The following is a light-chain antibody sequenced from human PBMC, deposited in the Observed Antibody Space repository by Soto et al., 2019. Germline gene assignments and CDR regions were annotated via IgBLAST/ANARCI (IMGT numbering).Light chain of an antibody. Sequence: EIVLTQSPATLSLSQGEGATLSCRASQSVGSYLAWYQQRPGQAPRLLIYGASSRATGIPDRFSGSGSGTDFTLTISRLEPEDFAVYYCQQRSSWPLTFGQGTRLEIK. V-gene: IGKV3-11*01. CDR1: QSVGSY. J-gene: IGKJ5*01. CDR2: GAS. CDR3: QQRSSWPLT.